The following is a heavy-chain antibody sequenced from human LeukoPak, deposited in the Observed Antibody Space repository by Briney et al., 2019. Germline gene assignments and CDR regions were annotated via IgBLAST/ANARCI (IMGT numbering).Heavy chain of an antibody. CDR3: ASTMEDVSSSWTFDY. D-gene: IGHD6-13*01. J-gene: IGHJ4*02. CDR1: GFTFSSYG. CDR2: IWYDGSNT. V-gene: IGHV3-33*01. Sequence: GGSLRLSCAASGFTFSSYGMHWVRKAPGKRLEWVAVIWYDGSNTHYGDSVKGRFTISRDNSKNTLYLQMNSLRAEDTAVYYCASTMEDVSSSWTFDYWGRGTLVTVSS.